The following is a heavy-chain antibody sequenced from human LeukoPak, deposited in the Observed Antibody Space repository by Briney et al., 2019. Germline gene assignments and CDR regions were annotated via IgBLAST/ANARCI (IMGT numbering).Heavy chain of an antibody. J-gene: IGHJ5*02. CDR1: GGSFSGYY. V-gene: IGHV4-34*01. CDR3: ARRVKGGYEGWFDP. D-gene: IGHD5-12*01. Sequence: PSETLSLTCAVYGGSFSGYYWSWIRQPPGKGLEWIGSIYHSGSTYYNPSPKSRVTISVDTSKNQFSLKLSSVTAADTAVYYCARRVKGGYEGWFDPWGQGTLVTVSS. CDR2: IYHSGST.